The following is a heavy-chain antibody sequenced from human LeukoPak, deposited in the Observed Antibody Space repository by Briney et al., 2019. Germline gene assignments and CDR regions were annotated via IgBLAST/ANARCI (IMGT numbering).Heavy chain of an antibody. Sequence: GGSLRLSCAASGFTFDDYAMHWVRQAPGKGLEWVSGISWNSGSIGYADSVKGRFTIPRDNAKNSLYLQMNSLRAEDMALYCCAKDLYGDYPAGDCAFDIWGQGTMVTVSS. CDR1: GFTFDDYA. CDR2: ISWNSGSI. J-gene: IGHJ3*02. V-gene: IGHV3-9*03. D-gene: IGHD4-17*01. CDR3: AKDLYGDYPAGDCAFDI.